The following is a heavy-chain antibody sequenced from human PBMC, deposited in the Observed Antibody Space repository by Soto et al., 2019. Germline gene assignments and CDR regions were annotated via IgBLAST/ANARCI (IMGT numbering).Heavy chain of an antibody. D-gene: IGHD6-13*01. CDR3: ARDDMEGGIAAAGTVIAGDY. CDR2: ISSSSSYI. CDR1: GFTFSSYS. V-gene: IGHV3-21*01. J-gene: IGHJ4*02. Sequence: GGSLRLSCAASGFTFSSYSMNWVRQAPGKGLEWVSSISSSSSYIYYADSVKGRFTISRDNAKNSLYLQMNSLRAEDTAVYYCARDDMEGGIAAAGTVIAGDYWGKGTLVTVSS.